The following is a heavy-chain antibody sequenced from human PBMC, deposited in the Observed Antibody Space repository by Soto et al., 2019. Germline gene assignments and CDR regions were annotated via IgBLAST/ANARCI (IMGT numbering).Heavy chain of an antibody. J-gene: IGHJ6*02. CDR1: GGSISSGDYY. CDR2: IYYSGST. V-gene: IGHV4-30-4*01. D-gene: IGHD3-16*01. CDR3: ASHDYAHYGMGV. Sequence: PSETLSLTFTVSGGSISSGDYYWSWIRQPPGKGLEWIGYIYYSGSTYYNPSLKSRVSISVDTSKNQFSLKLSSVTAADTAVYYCASHDYAHYGMGVWGQGTTVTVSS.